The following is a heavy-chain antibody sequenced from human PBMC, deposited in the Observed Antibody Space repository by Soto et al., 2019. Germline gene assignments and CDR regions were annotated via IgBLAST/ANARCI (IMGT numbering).Heavy chain of an antibody. CDR1: GDSISSYY. CDR2: IYYNGNT. J-gene: IGHJ4*02. V-gene: IGHV4-59*01. D-gene: IGHD3-22*01. Sequence: PSETLSLTCTVSGDSISSYYWSWIRQPPGKGLEWIGYIYYNGNTNYNPSLKSRVTISVDTSKNQFSLKLSSVTAADTAVYYCARATYYYGRGGYLYYFDYWGQGALVTVSS. CDR3: ARATYYYGRGGYLYYFDY.